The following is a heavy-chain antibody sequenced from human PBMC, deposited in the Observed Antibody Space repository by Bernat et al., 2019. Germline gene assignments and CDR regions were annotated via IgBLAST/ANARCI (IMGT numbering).Heavy chain of an antibody. D-gene: IGHD3-22*01. Sequence: EVQLLESGGGLVQPGGSLRLSCAASGFTFSSYAMSWVRQAPGKGLEWVSAIYSGGSTYYADSVKGRFTISRDNSKNTLYLQMNSLRAEDTAVYYCARDAAPRGYYDSSGYPVPAEYFQHWGQGTLVTVSS. J-gene: IGHJ1*01. CDR2: IYSGGST. CDR3: ARDAAPRGYYDSSGYPVPAEYFQH. V-gene: IGHV3-66*01. CDR1: GFTFSSYA.